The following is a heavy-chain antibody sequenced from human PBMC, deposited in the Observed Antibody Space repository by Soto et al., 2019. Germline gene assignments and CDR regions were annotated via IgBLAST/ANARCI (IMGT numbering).Heavy chain of an antibody. Sequence: ASVKVSCTASGYTFTSYYMHWVRQAPGQGLEWMGVINPSGGSTSYAQKFQGRVTMTRDTSTSTVYMELSSLRSEDTAGYYCARGGVGAPGYWGQGTLVTVSS. J-gene: IGHJ4*02. CDR1: GYTFTSYY. CDR2: INPSGGST. D-gene: IGHD1-26*01. V-gene: IGHV1-46*01. CDR3: ARGGVGAPGY.